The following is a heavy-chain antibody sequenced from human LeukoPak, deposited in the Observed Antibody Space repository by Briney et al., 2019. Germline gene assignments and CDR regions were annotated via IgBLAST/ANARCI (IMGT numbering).Heavy chain of an antibody. CDR3: ARGKGITIFGVPRYFDY. Sequence: SETLSLTCAVYGGSFSGYYWSWIRQPPGKGLEWIGEINHSGSTNYNPPLKSRVNISVDTSKNQFSLKLSSVTAADTAVYYCARGKGITIFGVPRYFDYWGQGTLVTVSS. CDR2: INHSGST. J-gene: IGHJ4*02. CDR1: GGSFSGYY. V-gene: IGHV4-34*01. D-gene: IGHD3-3*01.